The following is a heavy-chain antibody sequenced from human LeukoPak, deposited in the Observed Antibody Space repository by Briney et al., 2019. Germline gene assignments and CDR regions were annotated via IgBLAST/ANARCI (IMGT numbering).Heavy chain of an antibody. Sequence: GGSLRLSCAASGFTFSSYGMHWVRQAPGKGLEWVAFIRHDGSNKYYADSVKGRFTISRDNAKNSLYLQMNSLRAEDTALYYCAKDRSDSSGYYSLDYWGQGTLVTVSS. CDR3: AKDRSDSSGYYSLDY. D-gene: IGHD3-22*01. J-gene: IGHJ4*02. CDR2: IRHDGSNK. V-gene: IGHV3-30*02. CDR1: GFTFSSYG.